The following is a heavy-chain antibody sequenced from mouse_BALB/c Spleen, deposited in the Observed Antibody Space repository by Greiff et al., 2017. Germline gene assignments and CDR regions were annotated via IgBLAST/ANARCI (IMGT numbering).Heavy chain of an antibody. J-gene: IGHJ4*01. CDR2: ISYSGST. CDR1: GYSITSDYA. Sequence: EVQLQQSGPGLVKPSQSLSLTCTVTGYSITSDYAWNWIRQFPGNKLEWMGYISYSGSTSYNPSLKSRISITRDTSKNQFFLQLNSVTTEDTATYYCARSDGDYWGQGTSVTVSS. CDR3: ARSDGDY. V-gene: IGHV3-2*02.